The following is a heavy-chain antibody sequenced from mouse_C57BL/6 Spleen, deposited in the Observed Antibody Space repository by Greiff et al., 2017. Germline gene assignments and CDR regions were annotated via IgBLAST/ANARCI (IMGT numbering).Heavy chain of an antibody. CDR3: ANGYDGFYFDY. Sequence: QVQLQQSGPELVQPGASVKISCKASGYAFSSSWMNWVKQSPGKGLEWIGRIYPGDGDTNYNGTFKGKATLTADKSSSTAYMQLSSQTSEDSAVYFCANGYDGFYFDYWGQGTTLTVSS. CDR2: IYPGDGDT. D-gene: IGHD2-3*01. CDR1: GYAFSSSW. V-gene: IGHV1-82*01. J-gene: IGHJ2*01.